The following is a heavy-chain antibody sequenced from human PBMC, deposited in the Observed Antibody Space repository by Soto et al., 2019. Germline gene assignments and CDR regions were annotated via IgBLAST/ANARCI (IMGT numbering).Heavy chain of an antibody. CDR3: ARDLGYYDSSDNYYYYGMDV. CDR2: MNPNSGNT. V-gene: IGHV1-8*01. J-gene: IGHJ6*02. D-gene: IGHD3-22*01. Sequence: ASVKVSCKASGYTFTSYDINWVRQATGQGLEWMGWMNPNSGNTGYAQKFQGRVTMTTNTSISTAYMELSSLRSDDTAEYYCARDLGYYDSSDNYYYYGMDVWGQGTTVTVSS. CDR1: GYTFTSYD.